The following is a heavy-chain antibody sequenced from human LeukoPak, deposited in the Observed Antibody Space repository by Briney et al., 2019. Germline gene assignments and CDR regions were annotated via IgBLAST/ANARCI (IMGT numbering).Heavy chain of an antibody. CDR2: ISHSGST. CDR3: ARVEVMGFDY. CDR1: GGSFSGYY. J-gene: IGHJ4*02. V-gene: IGHV4-34*01. D-gene: IGHD2-21*01. Sequence: SETLSLTCAVYGGSFSGYYWSWIRQPPGKGLEWIGEISHSGSTNYNPSLKSRVTISVDTSKNQFSLKLSSVTAADTAVYYCARVEVMGFDYWGQGTLVTVSS.